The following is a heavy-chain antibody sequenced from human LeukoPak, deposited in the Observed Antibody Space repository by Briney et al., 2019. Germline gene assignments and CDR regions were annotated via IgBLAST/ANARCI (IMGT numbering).Heavy chain of an antibody. Sequence: GGSLRLSCAASGFTFEDYGTHWVRQAPGKGLEWVSLITGNGVSTYYADSVKGRFTISRDNSKNSLYLQMNSLRTEDTALYYCAKCVYSNIYYWFDPWGQGTLVSVSS. D-gene: IGHD6-13*01. V-gene: IGHV3-43*02. CDR3: AKCVYSNIYYWFDP. CDR2: ITGNGVST. CDR1: GFTFEDYG. J-gene: IGHJ5*02.